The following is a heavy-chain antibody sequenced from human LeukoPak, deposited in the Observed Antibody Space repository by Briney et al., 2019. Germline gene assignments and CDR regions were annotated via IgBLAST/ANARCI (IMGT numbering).Heavy chain of an antibody. CDR3: ARAGGSGWSYYFDY. J-gene: IGHJ4*02. CDR1: GGSISSGGYS. Sequence: PSQTLSLTCAVSGGSISSGGYSWSWIRQPPGKGLEWIGYIYHSGSTYYNPSLKSRVTISVDRSKNQFSLKLSSVTAADTAVYYCARAGGSGWSYYFDYWGQGTLVTVSS. V-gene: IGHV4-30-2*01. CDR2: IYHSGST. D-gene: IGHD6-19*01.